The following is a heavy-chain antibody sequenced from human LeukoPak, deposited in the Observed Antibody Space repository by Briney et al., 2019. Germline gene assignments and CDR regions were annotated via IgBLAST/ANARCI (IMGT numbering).Heavy chain of an antibody. J-gene: IGHJ4*02. V-gene: IGHV1-18*01. Sequence: GASVKVSCKASGYAFTKYGITWVRRAPGQGLEWMGWITTNNGKTKYAQIFQTRVTMTTDTSTNTAYMELRSLRSGDTAVYYCARGINFDVLTGYSEGFDYWGQGTLVTVSS. D-gene: IGHD3-9*01. CDR3: ARGINFDVLTGYSEGFDY. CDR2: ITTNNGKT. CDR1: GYAFTKYG.